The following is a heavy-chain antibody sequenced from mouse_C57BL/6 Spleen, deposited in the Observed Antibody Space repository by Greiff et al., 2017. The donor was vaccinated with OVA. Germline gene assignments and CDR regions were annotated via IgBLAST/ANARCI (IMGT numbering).Heavy chain of an antibody. D-gene: IGHD2-4*01. CDR2: INPGSGGT. CDR3: AREDYDVGHKFAY. CDR1: GYAFTNYL. J-gene: IGHJ3*01. V-gene: IGHV1-54*01. Sequence: VQLQQSGAELVRPGTSVKVSCKASGYAFTNYLIEWVKQRPGQGLEWIGVINPGSGGTNYNEKFKGKATLTADKSSSTAYMQLSSLTSEDSAVYFCAREDYDVGHKFAYWGQGTLVTVSA.